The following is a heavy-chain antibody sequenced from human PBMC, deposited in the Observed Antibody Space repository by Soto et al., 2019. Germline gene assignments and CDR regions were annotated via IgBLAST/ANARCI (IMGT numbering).Heavy chain of an antibody. J-gene: IGHJ5*02. CDR3: EKSEGDYPPPKGFDP. D-gene: IGHD3-16*01. CDR1: VFTFTSYA. Sequence: PGGSLRLSCAASVFTFTSYAMSWGRQSPGKGLEWVSAISGSGGRTYYADSVKGRFTISRDSSKNTLYLQMNSLRAEETAVYYCEKSEGDYPPPKGFDPWGQGTLVTVSS. CDR2: ISGSGGRT. V-gene: IGHV3-23*01.